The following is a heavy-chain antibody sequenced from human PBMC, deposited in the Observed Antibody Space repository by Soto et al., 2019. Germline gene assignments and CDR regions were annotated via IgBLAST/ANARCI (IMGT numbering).Heavy chain of an antibody. CDR3: ARDQPDYYDSSGYYPPLY. CDR1: GGIFSSYA. V-gene: IGHV1-69*13. Sequence: ASVKVSCKASGGIFSSYAIAWVRQAPGQGLEWMGGIVPIFGTPNYAQKFQGRVTITADESTSTAYMELSSLRSGDTAVYYCARDQPDYYDSSGYYPPLYWGQGTLVTVSS. CDR2: IVPIFGTP. D-gene: IGHD3-22*01. J-gene: IGHJ4*02.